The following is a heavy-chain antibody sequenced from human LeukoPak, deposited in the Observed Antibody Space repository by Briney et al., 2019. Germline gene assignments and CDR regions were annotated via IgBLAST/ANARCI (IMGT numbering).Heavy chain of an antibody. CDR1: GITFGDYA. CDR3: TRTSSSWLHDY. D-gene: IGHD6-13*01. V-gene: IGHV3-49*03. J-gene: IGHJ4*02. CDR2: IRSKAYGGTT. Sequence: GGSLRLSCTASGITFGDYAMSWFRQAPGKGLEWVGFIRSKAYGGTTEYAASVKGRFTISRDDSKSIAYLQMNSLKTEDTAVYYCTRTSSSWLHDYWGQGTLVTVSS.